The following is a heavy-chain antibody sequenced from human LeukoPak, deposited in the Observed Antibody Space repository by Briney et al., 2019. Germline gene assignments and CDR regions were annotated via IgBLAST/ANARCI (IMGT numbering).Heavy chain of an antibody. CDR2: ISYDGSNK. D-gene: IGHD3-9*01. V-gene: IGHV3-30*04. CDR1: GFTFSSYA. Sequence: GGSLRLSCAASGFTFSSYAMHWVRQAPGKGLEWVAAISYDGSNKYYADSVKGRFTISRDNSKNTLYLQMNSLRAEDTAVYYCARVRDYDILTGYPRGWFDPWGQGTLVTVSS. J-gene: IGHJ5*02. CDR3: ARVRDYDILTGYPRGWFDP.